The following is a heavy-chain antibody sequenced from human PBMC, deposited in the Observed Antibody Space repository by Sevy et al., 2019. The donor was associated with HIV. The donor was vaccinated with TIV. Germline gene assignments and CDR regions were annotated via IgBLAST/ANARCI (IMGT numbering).Heavy chain of an antibody. D-gene: IGHD3-16*01. Sequence: GGSLRLSCTAYGFTFSNYAVHWLRQAPGKGLEWVAIISHDEIHKDFADSVRGRFSISRDTSKNTIYLQMNSLRPEDTAVYYCARDLPHLLPWELSRGSDFWGQGTLVTVSS. J-gene: IGHJ4*02. CDR1: GFTFSNYA. CDR3: ARDLPHLLPWELSRGSDF. V-gene: IGHV3-30*04. CDR2: ISHDEIHK.